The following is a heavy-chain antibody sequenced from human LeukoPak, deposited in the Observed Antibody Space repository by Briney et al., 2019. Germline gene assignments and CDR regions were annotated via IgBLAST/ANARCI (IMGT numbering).Heavy chain of an antibody. D-gene: IGHD2-15*01. CDR3: ATDPVGYCNADGCYSVDY. CDR1: GYTLTELS. J-gene: IGHJ4*02. Sequence: ASVKVSCKVSGYTLTELSMHWVRQAPGKGLEWMGGFDPEHGETVYAQKFQGRLTMTEDTSTHTAYMELSSLRSDDTAVYYCATDPVGYCNADGCYSVDYWGQGTLVTVSS. V-gene: IGHV1-24*01. CDR2: FDPEHGET.